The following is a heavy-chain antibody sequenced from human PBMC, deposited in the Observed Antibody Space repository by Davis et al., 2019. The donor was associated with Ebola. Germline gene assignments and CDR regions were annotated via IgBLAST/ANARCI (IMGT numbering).Heavy chain of an antibody. CDR3: ARGSSGSGSYYYYYGMDV. J-gene: IGHJ6*02. Sequence: AASVKVSCKASGYTFTSYAMHWVRQAPGQRLEWMGWINAGNGNTKYSQKFQGRVTITRDTSASTAYMELSSLRSEDTAVYYCARGSSGSGSYYYYYGMDVWGQGTTVTVSS. CDR2: INAGNGNT. D-gene: IGHD3-10*01. V-gene: IGHV1-3*01. CDR1: GYTFTSYA.